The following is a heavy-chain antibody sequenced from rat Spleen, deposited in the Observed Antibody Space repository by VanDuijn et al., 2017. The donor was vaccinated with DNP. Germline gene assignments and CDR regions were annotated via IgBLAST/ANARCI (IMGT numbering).Heavy chain of an antibody. Sequence: EVQLQESGPGLVKPSQSLSLTCSVTGLSITSSSRWNWIRKFPGNKLEWMGYVNSEGSTKYNPSLKSRISIARDTSKNQFFLQVTSVTTEDTATYNCARSGDSTYIYFDYWGQGVMVTVSS. V-gene: IGHV3-3*01. J-gene: IGHJ2*01. CDR1: GLSITSSSR. D-gene: IGHD1-2*01. CDR3: ARSGDSTYIYFDY. CDR2: VNSEGST.